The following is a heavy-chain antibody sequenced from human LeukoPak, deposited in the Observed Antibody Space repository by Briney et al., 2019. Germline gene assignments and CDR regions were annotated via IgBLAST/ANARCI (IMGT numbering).Heavy chain of an antibody. Sequence: SGTLSLTCTVSIGSISSQPDHWVWIRQTPGQGLEWIASIHYRGHTFYNPSLKSRITISVDTSKNQMSLWLNSVTAADTAVYYCAKQRAYRGEWAFDIWGQGTRVIVS. CDR3: AKQRAYRGEWAFDI. CDR1: IGSISSQPDH. CDR2: IHYRGHT. D-gene: IGHD3-10*01. J-gene: IGHJ3*02. V-gene: IGHV4-39*01.